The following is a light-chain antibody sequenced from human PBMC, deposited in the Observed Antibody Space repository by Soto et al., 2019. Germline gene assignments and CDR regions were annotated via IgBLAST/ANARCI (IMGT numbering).Light chain of an antibody. CDR1: QSVPSSS. Sequence: EIVLRQSPGALSLSPGERASVSCRASQSVPSSSLAWYQQKPGQGPRLLIYGTSRRATGIPDRFSGSGSGTDFTLTISRLEPEDSAVYFCQQYGNSHTFVQGTKLQIK. CDR2: GTS. J-gene: IGKJ2*01. V-gene: IGKV3-20*01. CDR3: QQYGNSHT.